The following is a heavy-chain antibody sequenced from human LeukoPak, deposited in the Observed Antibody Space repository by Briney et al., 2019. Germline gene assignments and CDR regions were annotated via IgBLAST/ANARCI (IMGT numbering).Heavy chain of an antibody. J-gene: IGHJ4*02. CDR3: ARVVAVASTARYYFDC. V-gene: IGHV1-2*02. CDR1: GYTFTDYY. CDR2: INPDSGGT. D-gene: IGHD6-19*01. Sequence: ASVRLPRKASGYTFTDYYIHWVRQAPGQGPEWVGWINPDSGGTNYAQKFQGRVTMTRDTSISTAYMELSRLRSDDTAVYFCARVVAVASTARYYFDCSGQGTLVTVSS.